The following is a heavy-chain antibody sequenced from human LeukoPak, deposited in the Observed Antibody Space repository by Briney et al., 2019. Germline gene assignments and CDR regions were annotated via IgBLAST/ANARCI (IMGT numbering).Heavy chain of an antibody. CDR3: ARAVAVRGVIDYYMDV. CDR2: IIPIFGTA. V-gene: IGHV1-69*13. J-gene: IGHJ6*03. CDR1: GGTFSSYA. Sequence: GASVKVSCKASGGTFSSYAISWVRQAPGQGLEWMGGIIPIFGTANYAQKFQGRVTITADESTSTAYMELSSLRSEDTAVYYCARAVAVRGVIDYYMDVWGKGTTVTISS. D-gene: IGHD3-10*01.